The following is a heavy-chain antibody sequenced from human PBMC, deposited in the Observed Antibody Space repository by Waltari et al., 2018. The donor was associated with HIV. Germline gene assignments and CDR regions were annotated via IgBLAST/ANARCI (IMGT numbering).Heavy chain of an antibody. J-gene: IGHJ4*02. CDR3: VKSVDYFRFDV. CDR2: VAGTPCHA. D-gene: IGHD4-17*01. V-gene: IGHV3-48*04. Sequence: EVELVGSGGGLVHPGGSLRLSCVGSAVTFTTPGLNWVRQAPGKGLEWVSFVAGTPCHAYDADSVKGRFTISRDNAQNSAFLQMNSLRVEDAAIYYCVKSVDYFRFDVWDQGTLVTVSS. CDR1: AVTFTTPG.